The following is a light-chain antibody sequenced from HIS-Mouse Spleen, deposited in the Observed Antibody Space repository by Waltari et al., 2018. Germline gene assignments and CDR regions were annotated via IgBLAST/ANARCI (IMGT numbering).Light chain of an antibody. Sequence: QSALTQPASVSGSPGPSIPISCTGTSSAVGGYNYVSGYQQHPGKAPRLVIYDVSNRPSGVSNRFSGSKSGSTASLTISGLQAEDEADYYCSSYTSSSTGVFGGGTKLTVL. CDR2: DVS. CDR1: SSAVGGYNY. CDR3: SSYTSSSTGV. V-gene: IGLV2-14*03. J-gene: IGLJ2*01.